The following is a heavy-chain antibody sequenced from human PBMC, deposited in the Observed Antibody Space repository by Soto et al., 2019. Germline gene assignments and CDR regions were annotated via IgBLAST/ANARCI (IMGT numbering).Heavy chain of an antibody. V-gene: IGHV3-9*01. Sequence: EVQLVESGGGLVQPGRSLRLSCAASGFTFDDYAMHWVRQAPGKGLEWVSGISWNSGSIGYSDSVKGRFTISRDNAKHSLYLPVNSLRAEDTALYYCAKSSFVTIFGVVDYWGQGTLVTVSS. CDR1: GFTFDDYA. J-gene: IGHJ4*02. CDR2: ISWNSGSI. CDR3: AKSSFVTIFGVVDY. D-gene: IGHD3-3*01.